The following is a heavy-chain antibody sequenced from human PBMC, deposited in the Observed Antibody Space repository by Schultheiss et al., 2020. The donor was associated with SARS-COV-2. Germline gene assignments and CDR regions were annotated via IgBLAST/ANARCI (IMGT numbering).Heavy chain of an antibody. CDR3: ARDHKWLLAFDI. Sequence: GESLKISCAASGFTFSSYAMHWVRQAPGKGLEWVGRIKSKTDGGTTDYAAPVKGRFTISRDDSKNTLYLQMNSLRAEDTAVYYCARDHKWLLAFDIWGQGTMVTVSS. D-gene: IGHD3-22*01. CDR1: GFTFSSYA. V-gene: IGHV3-15*01. J-gene: IGHJ3*02. CDR2: IKSKTDGGTT.